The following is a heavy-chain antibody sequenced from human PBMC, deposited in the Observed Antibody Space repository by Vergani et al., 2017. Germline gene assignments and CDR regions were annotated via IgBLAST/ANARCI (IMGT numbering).Heavy chain of an antibody. Sequence: VQLVESGGGVVQPGRSLRLSCAASGFTFSSYSMNWVRQAPGKGLEWVSSISSSSSYIYYADSVKGRFTISRDNAKNSLYLQMNSLRAEDTAVYYCARDGIVVVVAVNYYGMDVWGQGTTVTVPS. CDR1: GFTFSSYS. D-gene: IGHD2-15*01. J-gene: IGHJ6*02. CDR3: ARDGIVVVVAVNYYGMDV. V-gene: IGHV3-21*01. CDR2: ISSSSSYI.